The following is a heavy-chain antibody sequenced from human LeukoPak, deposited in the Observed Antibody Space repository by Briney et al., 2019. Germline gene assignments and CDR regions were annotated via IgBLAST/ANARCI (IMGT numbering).Heavy chain of an antibody. J-gene: IGHJ4*02. CDR3: ARDYYGSGSFYLY. CDR1: GFTFSSYW. V-gene: IGHV3-11*04. D-gene: IGHD3-10*01. Sequence: GGSLRLSCAASGFTFSSYWMSWIRQAPGKGLEWVSYISSSGSTIYYADSVKGRFTISRDNAKNSLYLQMNSLRAEDTAVYYCARDYYGSGSFYLYWGQGTLVTVSS. CDR2: ISSSGSTI.